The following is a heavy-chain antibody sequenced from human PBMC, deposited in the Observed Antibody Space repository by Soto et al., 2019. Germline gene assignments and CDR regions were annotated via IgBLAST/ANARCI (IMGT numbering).Heavy chain of an antibody. CDR3: ARDALGGFDP. V-gene: IGHV4-59*01. CDR2: IYYSGST. CDR1: GGSISSYY. Sequence: PSEPLSLTCTVYGGSISSYYWSWIRQPPGKGLEWIGYIYYSGSTNYNPSLKSRVTISVDTSKNQFSLKLSSVTAADTAVYYCARDALGGFDPWGQGTLVTVSS. J-gene: IGHJ5*02. D-gene: IGHD3-16*01.